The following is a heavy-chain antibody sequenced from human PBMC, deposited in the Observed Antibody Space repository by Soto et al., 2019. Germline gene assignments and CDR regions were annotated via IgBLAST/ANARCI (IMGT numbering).Heavy chain of an antibody. CDR1: GYSFTSYW. V-gene: IGHV5-51*01. Sequence: GESLKISCKGSGYSFTSYWIGWVRQMPGKGLEWMGIIYPGDSDTRYSPSFQGQVTISADKSISTAYLQWSSLRSEDTAVYYCARARTAGDTYYYYYGMDVWGQGTTVTVSS. CDR2: IYPGDSDT. D-gene: IGHD6-13*01. CDR3: ARARTAGDTYYYYYGMDV. J-gene: IGHJ6*02.